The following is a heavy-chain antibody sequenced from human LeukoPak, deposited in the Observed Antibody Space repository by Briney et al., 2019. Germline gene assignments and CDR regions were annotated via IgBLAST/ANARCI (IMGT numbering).Heavy chain of an antibody. Sequence: GASLQISCQGSGSLFTSYWIGWVRQLPGKGLEWTGMIYPGDSDTRYSPSFQGQVTISADKAISTAYLQWSSLKASDTAMYYCARQADAYYYMDVWGKGTTVTVSS. J-gene: IGHJ6*03. CDR1: GSLFTSYW. V-gene: IGHV5-51*01. CDR3: ARQADAYYYMDV. D-gene: IGHD6-25*01. CDR2: IYPGDSDT.